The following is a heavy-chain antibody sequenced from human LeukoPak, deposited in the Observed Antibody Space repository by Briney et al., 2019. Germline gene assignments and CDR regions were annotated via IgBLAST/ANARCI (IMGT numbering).Heavy chain of an antibody. Sequence: GGSLRLSCAASGFTFGNSWVHWVRQAPGKGLVWVSLINADGSTATYADSVKGRFTITRDNARNTLSLQMNRLTIEDTAVYYCVVVVEPPDSDGFDVWGQGTMITVSS. J-gene: IGHJ3*01. CDR3: VVVVEPPDSDGFDV. CDR1: GFTFGNSW. CDR2: INADGSTA. V-gene: IGHV3-74*01. D-gene: IGHD1-14*01.